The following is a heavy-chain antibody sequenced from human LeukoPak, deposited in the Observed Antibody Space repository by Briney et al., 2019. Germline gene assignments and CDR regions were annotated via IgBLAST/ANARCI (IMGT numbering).Heavy chain of an antibody. J-gene: IGHJ4*02. D-gene: IGHD2-2*01. Sequence: PGGSLRLSCAASGFTFSSYGMHWVRQAPGKGLEWVAFIRYDGSNKYYADSVKGRFTISRDNSKNTLYLQMNSLRAEDTAVYYCAKSVLPAAARPLDYWGQGTLVTVSS. CDR2: IRYDGSNK. V-gene: IGHV3-30*02. CDR3: AKSVLPAAARPLDY. CDR1: GFTFSSYG.